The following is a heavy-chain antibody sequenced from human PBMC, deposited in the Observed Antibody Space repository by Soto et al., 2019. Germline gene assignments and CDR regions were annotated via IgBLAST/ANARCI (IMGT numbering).Heavy chain of an antibody. J-gene: IGHJ3*02. CDR2: IYYSGTT. CDR1: SASIGTYF. V-gene: IGHV4-59*01. CDR3: ARGRVGTYDAFDI. D-gene: IGHD1-26*01. Sequence: ETLSLTCPVSSASIGTYFWSWIRQPPGKGLEWIGYIYYSGTTNYNPSLKSRVTIFLDTSKNQFSLRLSSVTAADKAVYYCARGRVGTYDAFDIWGQGTLVTV.